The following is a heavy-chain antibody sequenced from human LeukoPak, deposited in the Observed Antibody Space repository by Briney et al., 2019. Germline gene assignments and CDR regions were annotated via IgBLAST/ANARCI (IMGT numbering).Heavy chain of an antibody. CDR3: ARLNWGSGWYFDL. V-gene: IGHV4-34*01. J-gene: IGHJ2*01. Sequence: SXXLSLTCAVYGGSFSGYYWSWIRQPPGKGLEWIGEINHSGSTNYNTSLKRGVTILVETSKNEFSQKMSSVTAADTAVYYCARLNWGSGWYFDLWGRGTLVTVSS. CDR1: GGSFSGYY. CDR2: INHSGST. D-gene: IGHD7-27*01.